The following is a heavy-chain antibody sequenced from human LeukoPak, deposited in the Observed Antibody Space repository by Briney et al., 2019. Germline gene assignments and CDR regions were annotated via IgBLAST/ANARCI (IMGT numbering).Heavy chain of an antibody. CDR3: AKLAARDY. CDR2: ISYDGSNK. D-gene: IGHD6-6*01. Sequence: PGGSLRLSCAASGFTFSSYGMHWVRQAPGKGLEWVAVISYDGSNKYYVDSVKGRFTISRDNSKNTLYLQMNSLRAEDTAVYYCAKLAARDYWGQGTLVTVSS. J-gene: IGHJ4*02. CDR1: GFTFSSYG. V-gene: IGHV3-30*18.